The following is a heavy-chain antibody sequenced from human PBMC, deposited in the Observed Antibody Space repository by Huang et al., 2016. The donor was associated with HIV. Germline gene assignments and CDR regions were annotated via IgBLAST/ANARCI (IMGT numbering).Heavy chain of an antibody. V-gene: IGHV3-74*01. CDR3: AKNPSITAVDSDYYYYYMDV. CDR2: VNSDGGGR. D-gene: IGHD6-13*01. J-gene: IGHJ6*03. CDR1: GFTFRNHW. Sequence: EVQVVESGGGLVQPGGCLRLSCAASGFTFRNHWMHWVREAPGKGLEWVARVNSDGGGRSHAESGKGRFNISRDNAKNTVHLHMNSLRAEDTAVYFCAKNPSITAVDSDYYYYYMDVWGKGTTVTVS.